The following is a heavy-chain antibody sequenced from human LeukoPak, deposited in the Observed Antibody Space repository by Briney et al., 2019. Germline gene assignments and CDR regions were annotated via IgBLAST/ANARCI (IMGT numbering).Heavy chain of an antibody. D-gene: IGHD3-10*01. Sequence: SETLSLTCTVSGGSISSYYWSWIRQPPGKGLEWIGYIYYSGSTNYNPSLKSRVTISVDTSKNQFSLKLSSVTAADTAVYYSARLRWFGARYFDYWGQGTLVTVSS. CDR3: ARLRWFGARYFDY. CDR1: GGSISSYY. CDR2: IYYSGST. V-gene: IGHV4-59*08. J-gene: IGHJ4*02.